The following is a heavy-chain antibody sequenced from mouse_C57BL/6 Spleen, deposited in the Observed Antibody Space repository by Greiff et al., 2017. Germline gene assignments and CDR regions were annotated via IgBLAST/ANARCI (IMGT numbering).Heavy chain of an antibody. Sequence: QVQLQQPGAELVKPGASVKLSCKASGYTFTSYWMHWVKQRPGQGLEWIGMIHPDSGSTNYNEKFKSKATLTVDKSSSTAYMQLSSLTSEDSAVYYCARYELRGYVDVWGTGTTVTVSS. CDR3: ARYELRGYVDV. CDR1: GYTFTSYW. D-gene: IGHD1-1*01. CDR2: IHPDSGST. J-gene: IGHJ1*03. V-gene: IGHV1-64*01.